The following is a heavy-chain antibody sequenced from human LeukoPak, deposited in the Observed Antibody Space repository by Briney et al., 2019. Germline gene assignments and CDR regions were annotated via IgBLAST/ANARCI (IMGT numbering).Heavy chain of an antibody. CDR2: IYTSGST. D-gene: IGHD3-3*01. J-gene: IGHJ3*02. CDR3: AQRAPWDPHLRSGVDI. Sequence: SETLSLTCTVSGGSISSGSYYWSWIRQPAGKGLEWIERIYTSGSTNYNPSLKSRVAISVDTSKNQFSLKLSSVTAADTAVYYCAQRAPWDPHLRSGVDIWGQGTMVTVSS. CDR1: GGSISSGSYY. V-gene: IGHV4-61*02.